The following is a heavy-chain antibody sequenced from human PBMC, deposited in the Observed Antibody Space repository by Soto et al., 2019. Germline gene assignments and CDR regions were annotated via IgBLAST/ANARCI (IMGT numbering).Heavy chain of an antibody. Sequence: QLQLVQSGAEVKKPGASVKVSCKASGYNFFDYGVSWVRQAPGQGLEWMGWVSPKSGNTDYARKVQCRVTMTTDISTSTAYMELRGLISDATGVYSCARGRTVSSIGHLLVWGQGTLVSVSS. CDR1: GYNFFDYG. CDR2: VSPKSGNT. D-gene: IGHD1-1*01. J-gene: IGHJ1*01. V-gene: IGHV1-18*01. CDR3: ARGRTVSSIGHLLV.